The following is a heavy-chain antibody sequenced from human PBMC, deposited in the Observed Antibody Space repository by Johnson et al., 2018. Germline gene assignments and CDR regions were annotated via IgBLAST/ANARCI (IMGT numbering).Heavy chain of an antibody. J-gene: IGHJ4*02. V-gene: IGHV3-43*01. Sequence: VQLVQSGGVVVQPGGSLRLSCVGSGFTFDDHTMQWVRQAPGKGLELVSFISWDGSSTYYADSVKGRFTISRDNSKNSLYLQMNSLRAEDTALYYCAKGMAAAAAYFDSWGQGTRVTVSS. CDR1: GFTFDDHT. D-gene: IGHD6-13*01. CDR2: ISWDGSST. CDR3: AKGMAAAAAYFDS.